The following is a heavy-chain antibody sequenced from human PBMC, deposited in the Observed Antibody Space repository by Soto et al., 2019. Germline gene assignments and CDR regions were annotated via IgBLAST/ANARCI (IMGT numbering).Heavy chain of an antibody. J-gene: IGHJ6*02. V-gene: IGHV4-59*01. CDR1: GGSISSYY. D-gene: IGHD4-4*01. Sequence: PSETLSLTCTVSGGSISSYYWSWVRQPPGKGLEWIGYIYYSGSTNYNPALKSRVTVSVDTSKNEFTLKLSSVTAADTAVYYCARDGRNYNYYYYGMDVWGQGTTVTVSS. CDR3: ARDGRNYNYYYYGMDV. CDR2: IYYSGST.